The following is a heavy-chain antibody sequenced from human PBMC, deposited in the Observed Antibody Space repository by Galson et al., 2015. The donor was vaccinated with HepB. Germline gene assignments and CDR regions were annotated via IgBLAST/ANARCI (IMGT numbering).Heavy chain of an antibody. J-gene: IGHJ4*02. D-gene: IGHD5-18*01. CDR2: IYHSGST. V-gene: IGHV4-4*01. CDR1: GGSISSTSW. CDR3: ARKGYSYGALFDY. Sequence: ETLSLTCAVSGGSISSTSWWSWVRQPPGKGLEWIGEIYHSGSTNYNPSLKSRVTISVDKSENQFSLKLTSVTAADTAVYFCARKGYSYGALFDYWGQGTLVTVSS.